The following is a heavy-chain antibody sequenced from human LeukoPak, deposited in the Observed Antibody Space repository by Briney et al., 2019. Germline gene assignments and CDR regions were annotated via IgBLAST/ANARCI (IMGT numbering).Heavy chain of an antibody. CDR3: AKGELHFNTCSFDY. J-gene: IGHJ4*02. V-gene: IGHV3-30*18. D-gene: IGHD1-26*01. Sequence: GTSLRLSCAASGFTFSSGMHWVRQAPGKGLEWVAVISYDGNHKYYGDSVKGRFTISRDNSRNTLYLQMDSLKTEDTAVYYCAKGELHFNTCSFDYWGQGTLVTVSS. CDR2: ISYDGNHK. CDR1: GFTFSSG.